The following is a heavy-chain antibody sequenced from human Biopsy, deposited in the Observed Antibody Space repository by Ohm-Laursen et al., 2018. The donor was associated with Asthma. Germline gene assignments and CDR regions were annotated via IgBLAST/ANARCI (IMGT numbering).Heavy chain of an antibody. J-gene: IGHJ4*02. CDR1: GFTVSRDH. D-gene: IGHD6-19*01. V-gene: IGHV3-53*01. CDR3: ARGDSSGWSHYYFDY. CDR2: IYSGGTS. Sequence: SLRLSCTASGFTVSRDHMSWVRQAPGKGLEWVSVIYSGGTSHTADSVRGRFTISRDFSKNTLHLQMHSLRAEDTAVYYCARGDSSGWSHYYFDYWGQGTLVTVSS.